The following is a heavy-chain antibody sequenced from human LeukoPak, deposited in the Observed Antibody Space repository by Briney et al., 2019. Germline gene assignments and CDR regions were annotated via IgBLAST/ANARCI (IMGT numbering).Heavy chain of an antibody. V-gene: IGHV4-59*01. CDR1: GGSISSYY. CDR2: IYYSGST. Sequence: SETLSLTCTVSGGSISSYYWSWIRQLPGKGLEWIGYIYYSGSTNYNPSLKSRVTISVDTSENQFSLKLSSVTAADTAVYFCARDLRDYGMDVWGQGTTVTVSS. CDR3: ARDLRDYGMDV. J-gene: IGHJ6*02.